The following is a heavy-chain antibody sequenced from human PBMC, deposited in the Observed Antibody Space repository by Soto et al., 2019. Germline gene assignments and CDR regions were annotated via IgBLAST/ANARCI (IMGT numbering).Heavy chain of an antibody. CDR3: SADRRINRDQFDY. Sequence: PGGSLRLSCAVSGFSVSDAWMSCVRQGPGGGLEWVGRIKSETDGGARDYAAPVKGRFVISRDDSENTLYPQMNGLTTEYTAVYYCSADRRINRDQFDYWGQGTLVTVSS. J-gene: IGHJ4*02. D-gene: IGHD1-20*01. V-gene: IGHV3-15*01. CDR1: GFSVSDAW. CDR2: IKSETDGGAR.